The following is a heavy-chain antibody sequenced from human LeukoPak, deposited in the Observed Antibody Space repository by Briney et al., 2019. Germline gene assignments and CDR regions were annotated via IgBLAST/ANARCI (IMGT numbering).Heavy chain of an antibody. D-gene: IGHD6-6*01. J-gene: IGHJ4*02. CDR3: AKDEYSSSSPDY. CDR2: ISYDGSNK. CDR1: GFTFSSYG. V-gene: IGHV3-30*18. Sequence: GGSLRLSCAASGFTFSSYGMHWVRQAPGKGREWVAVISYDGSNKYYADSVKGRFTISRDNSKNTLYLQMNSLRAEDTAVYYCAKDEYSSSSPDYWGQGTLVTVSS.